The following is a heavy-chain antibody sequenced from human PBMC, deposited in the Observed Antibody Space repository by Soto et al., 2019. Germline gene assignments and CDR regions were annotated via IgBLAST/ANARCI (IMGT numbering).Heavy chain of an antibody. CDR2: IYYSGST. CDR1: GVSISSYY. Sequence: SETLSLTCTVSGVSISSYYWIWLRQPPGKGLEWIGYIYYSGSTNYNPSLESRISISVDTSKNQFSLKLSSVTAADTAVYYCAGTSGTFYTPIDYWGKGTLVTVSS. V-gene: IGHV4-59*08. D-gene: IGHD2-2*02. CDR3: AGTSGTFYTPIDY. J-gene: IGHJ4*02.